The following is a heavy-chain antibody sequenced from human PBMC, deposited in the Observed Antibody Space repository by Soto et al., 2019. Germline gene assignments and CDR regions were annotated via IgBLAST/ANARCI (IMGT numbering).Heavy chain of an antibody. CDR2: IIPILGIA. CDR1: GGTFSSYT. J-gene: IGHJ2*01. CDR3: ARRHGDSPGWYFDL. D-gene: IGHD4-17*01. Sequence: QVQLVQSGAEVKKPGSSVKVSCKASGGTFSSYTISWVRQAPGQGLEWMGRIIPILGIANYAQKFQGRVPITADKSTSTAYMELSSLRSEDTAVYYCARRHGDSPGWYFDLWGRGTLVTVSS. V-gene: IGHV1-69*02.